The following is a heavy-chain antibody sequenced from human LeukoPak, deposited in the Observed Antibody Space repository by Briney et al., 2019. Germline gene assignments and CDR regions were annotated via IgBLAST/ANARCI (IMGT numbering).Heavy chain of an antibody. J-gene: IGHJ4*02. CDR3: AKLTVVDY. CDR1: GFTFSIYA. CDR2: VSASGGST. V-gene: IGHV3-23*01. D-gene: IGHD4-23*01. Sequence: GSLRLSCAASGFTFSIYAMNWVRQAPGKGLEWISTVSASGGSTYYTDSIKARFTISRDNSKNTLYLQMNSLRADDTAVYYCAKLTVVDYWGQGTLVTVSP.